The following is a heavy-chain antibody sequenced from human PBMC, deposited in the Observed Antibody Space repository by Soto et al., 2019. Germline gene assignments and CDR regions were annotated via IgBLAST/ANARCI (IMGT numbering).Heavy chain of an antibody. D-gene: IGHD2-2*01. V-gene: IGHV3-72*01. CDR3: ARGGPYAPHVY. J-gene: IGHJ4*02. CDR2: TRNKANSYTT. Sequence: EVQLVESGGGLVQPGGSLRLSCVASGFTFSDHYMDWVRQAPGKGLEWVGRTRNKANSYTTEYAACVKGRFTISRDVSKNSLYLQMTSLKTDDSAVYYCARGGPYAPHVYWGQGTLVTVSS. CDR1: GFTFSDHY.